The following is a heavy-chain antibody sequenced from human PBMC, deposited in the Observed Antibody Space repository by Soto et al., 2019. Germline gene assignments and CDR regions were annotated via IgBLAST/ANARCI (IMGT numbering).Heavy chain of an antibody. CDR2: IYYSGST. CDR3: ARAEGPKYDLHY. CDR1: GGSISSSSYY. V-gene: IGHV4-39*07. Sequence: PLETLSLTCTVSGGSISSSSYYWGWIRQPPGKGLEWIGSIYYSGSTYYNPSLKSRVTISVDTSKDQFSLRLTSVTAADTAVYYCARAEGPKYDLHYWGQGALVT. J-gene: IGHJ4*02. D-gene: IGHD3-16*01.